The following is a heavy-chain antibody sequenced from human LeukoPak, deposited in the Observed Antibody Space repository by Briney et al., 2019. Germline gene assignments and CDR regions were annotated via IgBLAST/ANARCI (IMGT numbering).Heavy chain of an antibody. D-gene: IGHD3-10*01. CDR2: IYHSGST. V-gene: IGHV4-30-2*01. Sequence: PSETLSLTCAVSGGSISSGGYTWSWIRQPPGKGLEWIGYIYHSGSTYYNPSLKSRVTISVDRSKNQFSLKLSSVTAADTAVYYCARDGDGSGGFDIWGQGTMVTVSS. J-gene: IGHJ3*02. CDR1: GGSISSGGYT. CDR3: ARDGDGSGGFDI.